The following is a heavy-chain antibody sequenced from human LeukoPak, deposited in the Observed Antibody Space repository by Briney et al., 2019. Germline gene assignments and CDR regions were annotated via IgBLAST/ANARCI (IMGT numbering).Heavy chain of an antibody. V-gene: IGHV5-51*01. D-gene: IGHD1-26*01. Sequence: GESLKISCKGSGYSFTSYWIGWVRQMPGKGQEWMGIIYPGDSDTRYSPSFQGQVTISADKSISTAYLQWSSLKASDTAMYYCARLGYSGSYRNAFDVWGQGTMVTVSS. CDR3: ARLGYSGSYRNAFDV. CDR2: IYPGDSDT. CDR1: GYSFTSYW. J-gene: IGHJ3*01.